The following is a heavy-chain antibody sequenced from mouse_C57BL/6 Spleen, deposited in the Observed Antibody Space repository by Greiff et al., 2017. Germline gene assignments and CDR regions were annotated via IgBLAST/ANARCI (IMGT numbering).Heavy chain of an antibody. CDR2: IDPETGGT. V-gene: IGHV1-15*01. Sequence: QVQLKQSGAELVRPGASVTLSCKASGYTFNDYEMHWVKQTPVHGLEWIGAIDPETGGTAYNQKFKGKAILTADKSTSTAYMELRSLTAEDSAVYYCTRNFDYWGQGTTLTVSS. CDR1: GYTFNDYE. J-gene: IGHJ2*01. CDR3: TRNFDY.